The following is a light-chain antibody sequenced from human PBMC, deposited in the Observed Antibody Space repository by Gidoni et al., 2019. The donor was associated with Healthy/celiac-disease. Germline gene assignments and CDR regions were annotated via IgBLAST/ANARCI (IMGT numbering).Light chain of an antibody. J-gene: IGLJ3*02. CDR3: QSYDSSLSGSV. Sequence: QSVLTQPPSVSGAPGQRVPISCTRRSSNIGAGYDVHWYQQLPGTAPKLLIYGNQQRPSGVPDRFSGSKSGTSASLAITGLQAEDEADYYCQSYDSSLSGSVFGGGTKLTVL. CDR1: SSNIGAGYD. V-gene: IGLV1-40*01. CDR2: GNQ.